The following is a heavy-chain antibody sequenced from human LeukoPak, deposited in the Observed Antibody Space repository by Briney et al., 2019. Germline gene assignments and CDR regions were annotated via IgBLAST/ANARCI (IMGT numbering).Heavy chain of an antibody. V-gene: IGHV1-69*13. D-gene: IGHD6-13*01. J-gene: IGHJ5*02. CDR1: GGTFSSYA. Sequence: SVKVSCKASGGTFSSYAISWVRQAPGQGLEWMGGIIPIFGTANYAQKFQGRVTITADESTSTAHMELSSLRSEDTAVYYCARYSSSCKWFDPWGQGTLVTVSS. CDR2: IIPIFGTA. CDR3: ARYSSSCKWFDP.